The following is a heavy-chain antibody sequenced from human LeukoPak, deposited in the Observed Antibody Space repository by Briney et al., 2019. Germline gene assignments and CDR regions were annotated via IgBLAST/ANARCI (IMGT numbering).Heavy chain of an antibody. Sequence: PGGSLRPSCAASGFILSNHWMTWVRQAPGKGPEWVANMNKDGSEKYYVDSVEGRFTISRDTAKNSLYLQMNNLRAEDTALYYCARNNDMDVWGQGTTVIVSS. J-gene: IGHJ6*02. CDR2: MNKDGSEK. V-gene: IGHV3-7*03. CDR3: ARNNDMDV. D-gene: IGHD1/OR15-1a*01. CDR1: GFILSNHW.